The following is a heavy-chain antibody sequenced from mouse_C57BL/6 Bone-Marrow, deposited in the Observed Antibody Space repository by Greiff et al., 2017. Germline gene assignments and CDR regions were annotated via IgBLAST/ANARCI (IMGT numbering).Heavy chain of an antibody. CDR2: IYPGSGST. V-gene: IGHV1-55*01. D-gene: IGHD2-3*01. Sequence: VQLQQSGAELVKPGASVKMSCKASGYTFTSYWITWVKQRPGQGLEWIGDIYPGSGSTNYNEKFKSKATLTVDPSSSTAYRQLSSLTSADSAVYYCARRGRDGYYDAMDYWGQGTSVTVSS. J-gene: IGHJ4*01. CDR3: ARRGRDGYYDAMDY. CDR1: GYTFTSYW.